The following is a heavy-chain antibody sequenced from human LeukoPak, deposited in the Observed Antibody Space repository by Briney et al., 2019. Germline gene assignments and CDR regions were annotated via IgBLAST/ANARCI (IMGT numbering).Heavy chain of an antibody. D-gene: IGHD6-13*01. CDR1: AFTFSSYG. CDR3: ARDRSSSWSHFDY. CDR2: IWHDGNSK. J-gene: IGHJ4*02. V-gene: IGHV3-33*01. Sequence: PGGSLRLSCVASAFTFSSYGINWVRQAPGQGLEWVAVIWHDGNSKYYADSVKGRFTISRDNSKNTLYLQMNSLRVEDTAVYYCARDRSSSWSHFDYWGQGTLVTVSS.